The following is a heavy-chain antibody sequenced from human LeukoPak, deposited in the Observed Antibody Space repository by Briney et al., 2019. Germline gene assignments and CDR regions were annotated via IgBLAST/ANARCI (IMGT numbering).Heavy chain of an antibody. CDR1: GFTFSSYG. CDR2: ISYDGSNK. CDR3: AKGRGIAEN. D-gene: IGHD6-13*01. V-gene: IGHV3-30*18. J-gene: IGHJ4*02. Sequence: PGGSLRLSCAASGFTFSSYGMHWVRQAPGKGLEWVAVISYDGSNKYYADSVKGRFTISRDNSKNTLYLQMNSLRAEDTAVYYCAKGRGIAENWGQGTLVTVSS.